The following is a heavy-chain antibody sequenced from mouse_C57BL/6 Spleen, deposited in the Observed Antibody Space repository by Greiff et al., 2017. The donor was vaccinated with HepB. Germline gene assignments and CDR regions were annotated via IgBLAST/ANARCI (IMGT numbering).Heavy chain of an antibody. CDR3: TMMPGSWNYFDY. D-gene: IGHD1-1*01. Sequence: EVQLVESGGGLVQPGGSMKLSCAASGFTFSDAWMDWVRQSPEKGLEWVAEIRNKANNHATYYAESVKGRFTISRDDSKSIVYLQMNSLRAEDTGIYYCTMMPGSWNYFDYWGQGTTLTVSS. CDR2: IRNKANNHAT. V-gene: IGHV6-6*01. CDR1: GFTFSDAW. J-gene: IGHJ2*01.